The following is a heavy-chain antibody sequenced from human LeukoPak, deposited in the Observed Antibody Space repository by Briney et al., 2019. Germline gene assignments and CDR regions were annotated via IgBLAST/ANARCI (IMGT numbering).Heavy chain of an antibody. Sequence: GGSLRLSCAASGFTFSSYSMNWVRQAPGKGLEWVSSISSSSSYIYYADSVKGRFTISRDNAENSLYLQMNSLRAEDTAVYYCARDVLQDAFDIWGQGTMVTVSS. D-gene: IGHD2-8*01. CDR1: GFTFSSYS. J-gene: IGHJ3*02. CDR2: ISSSSSYI. V-gene: IGHV3-21*01. CDR3: ARDVLQDAFDI.